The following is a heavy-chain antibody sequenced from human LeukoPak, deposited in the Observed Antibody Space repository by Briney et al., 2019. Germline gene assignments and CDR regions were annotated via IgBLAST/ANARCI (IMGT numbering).Heavy chain of an antibody. CDR1: GFTFSSYG. J-gene: IGHJ4*02. V-gene: IGHV3-33*01. CDR3: ARDHILGGIDY. CDR2: IWYDGSNK. Sequence: GGSLRLSCAVYGFTFSSYGMHWVRQAPGKGLEWVAVIWYDGSNKYYADSVKGRFTISRDNSKNTLYLQMNSLRAEDTAVYYCARDHILGGIDYWGQGTLVTVSS. D-gene: IGHD3-16*01.